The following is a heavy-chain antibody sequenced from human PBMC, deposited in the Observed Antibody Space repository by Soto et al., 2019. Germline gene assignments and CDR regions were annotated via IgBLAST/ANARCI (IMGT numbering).Heavy chain of an antibody. CDR1: GYSFTSYW. CDR3: ARTYCSSTSCHAKNWFDP. V-gene: IGHV5-51*01. J-gene: IGHJ5*02. Sequence: XDSLKLSCKCSGYSFTSYWIGLVLQMPGKGLEWMGIIYPGDSDTRYSPSFQGQVTISADKSISTAYLQWSSLEASDTAMYYCARTYCSSTSCHAKNWFDPWGQGTLVTVSS. D-gene: IGHD2-2*01. CDR2: IYPGDSDT.